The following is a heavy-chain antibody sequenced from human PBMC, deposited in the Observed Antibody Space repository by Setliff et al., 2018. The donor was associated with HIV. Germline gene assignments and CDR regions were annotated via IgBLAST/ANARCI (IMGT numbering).Heavy chain of an antibody. CDR1: GGSISSRSYY. J-gene: IGHJ3*02. Sequence: SETLSLTCSVSGGSISSRSYYWSWIRQPAGKGLEWIGHIHTSGDTDYSPSLNSRVTISIDTSKKQFSLKLSSVTAADTAMYYCARRESYYDILTGPAFDAFDTWGQGTMVTVSS. CDR3: ARRESYYDILTGPAFDAFDT. V-gene: IGHV4-61*09. CDR2: IHTSGDT. D-gene: IGHD3-9*01.